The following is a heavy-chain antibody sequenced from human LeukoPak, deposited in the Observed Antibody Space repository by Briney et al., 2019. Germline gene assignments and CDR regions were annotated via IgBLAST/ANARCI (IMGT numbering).Heavy chain of an antibody. Sequence: PGRSLRLSCVASGFTFSNSGMHWVRQAPGKGLEWVSYISSSSTIYYADSVKGRFTISRDNAKNSLYLQMNSLRAEDTAVYYCARDSDFLDAFDIWGQGTMVTVSS. D-gene: IGHD2/OR15-2a*01. CDR1: GFTFSNSG. J-gene: IGHJ3*02. CDR3: ARDSDFLDAFDI. CDR2: ISSSSTI. V-gene: IGHV3-48*04.